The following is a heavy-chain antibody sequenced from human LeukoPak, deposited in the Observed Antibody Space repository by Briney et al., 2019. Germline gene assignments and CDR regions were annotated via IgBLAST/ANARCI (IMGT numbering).Heavy chain of an antibody. CDR1: GFTFTSYA. D-gene: IGHD3-22*01. CDR3: AKEVRGYYDSSGSTY. Sequence: GGSLRLSCAASGFTFTSYAMSWVRQAPGKGLEWVSAISGSGGSTYYADSVKGRFTISRDNSKNTLYLQMNSLRAEDTAVYYCAKEVRGYYDSSGSTYWGQGTLVTVSS. CDR2: ISGSGGST. J-gene: IGHJ4*02. V-gene: IGHV3-23*01.